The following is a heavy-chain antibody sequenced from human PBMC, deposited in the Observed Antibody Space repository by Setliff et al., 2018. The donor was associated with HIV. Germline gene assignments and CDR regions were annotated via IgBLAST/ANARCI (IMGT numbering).Heavy chain of an antibody. CDR2: IYYSGST. V-gene: IGHV4-39*07. Sequence: SETLSLTCTVSGGSISSSSYYWGWIRQPPGKGLEWIGSIYYSGSTYYNPSLKGRVTISVDTSKNQFSLNLSSVTAAGTAVYYCARDDVGGSWKWFDPGGQGTLVTVSS. J-gene: IGHJ5*02. CDR3: ARDDVGGSWKWFDP. CDR1: GGSISSSSYY. D-gene: IGHD1-26*01.